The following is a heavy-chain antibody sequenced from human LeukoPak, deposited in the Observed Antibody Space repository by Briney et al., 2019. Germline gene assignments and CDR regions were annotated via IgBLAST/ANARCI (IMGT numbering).Heavy chain of an antibody. Sequence: GASVKVSCKASGYTFTSYGISWVRQAPGQGLEWMGWISAYNGNTNYAQKLQGRVTMTTDTSTSTAYMELSSLRSEDTAVYYCARGGYYYDSSGYYLKDYYMDVWGKGTTVTVSS. V-gene: IGHV1-18*01. CDR2: ISAYNGNT. J-gene: IGHJ6*03. CDR3: ARGGYYYDSSGYYLKDYYMDV. D-gene: IGHD3-22*01. CDR1: GYTFTSYG.